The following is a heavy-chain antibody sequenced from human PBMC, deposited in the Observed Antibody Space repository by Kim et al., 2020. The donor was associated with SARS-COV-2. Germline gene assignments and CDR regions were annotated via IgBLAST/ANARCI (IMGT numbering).Heavy chain of an antibody. CDR2: IKQDGSEK. J-gene: IGHJ4*02. CDR1: GFTFSSYW. Sequence: GGSLRLSCAASGFTFSSYWMSWVRQAPGKGLEWVANIKQDGSEKYYVDSVKGRFTISRDNAKNSLYLQMNSLRAEDTAVYYCARDTLYYGDYLDYWGQGTLVTVSS. CDR3: ARDTLYYGDYLDY. D-gene: IGHD4-17*01. V-gene: IGHV3-7*01.